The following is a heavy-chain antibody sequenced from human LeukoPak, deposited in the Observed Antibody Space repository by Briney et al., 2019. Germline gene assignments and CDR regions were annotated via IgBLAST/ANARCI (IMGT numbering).Heavy chain of an antibody. J-gene: IGHJ4*02. Sequence: SLRLTCAASGFSFNTFDMSWVRQAPGRGLEWVSFISGSDGSTQYANSVKGRVTISRDDFNNLLYLDMHSLRGDDTAIYYCVKGGWLDDYGQGTLVTVSS. CDR2: ISGSDGST. CDR1: GFSFNTFD. V-gene: IGHV3-23*01. CDR3: VKGGWLDD. D-gene: IGHD2-15*01.